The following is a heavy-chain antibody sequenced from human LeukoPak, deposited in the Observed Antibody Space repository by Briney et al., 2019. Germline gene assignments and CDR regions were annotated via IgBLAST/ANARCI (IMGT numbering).Heavy chain of an antibody. CDR2: ISYDGSNK. Sequence: GGSLRLSCAASGFTFSSYAMHWVRQAPGKGLEWEAVISYDGSNKYYADSVKGRFTISRDNSKDTLYLQMNSLRAEDTAVYYCAKGGEEMATIRLPDYWGQGTLVTVSS. CDR1: GFTFSSYA. J-gene: IGHJ4*02. V-gene: IGHV3-30-3*01. CDR3: AKGGEEMATIRLPDY. D-gene: IGHD5-24*01.